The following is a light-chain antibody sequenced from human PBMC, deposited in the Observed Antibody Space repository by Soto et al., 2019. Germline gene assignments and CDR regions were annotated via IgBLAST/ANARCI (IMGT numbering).Light chain of an antibody. CDR3: QQYGSSPLYT. CDR2: GAF. CDR1: QSVSTSY. V-gene: IGKV3-20*01. Sequence: EIVLTQPPGTLSLSPGERATLSCRASQSVSTSYLAWYQPKPRQAPRLLTYGAFSRYTGIPDRFSGSGSGTDFTLTISRLEPEDFAVYYCQQYGSSPLYTLGQGTKLEIK. J-gene: IGKJ2*01.